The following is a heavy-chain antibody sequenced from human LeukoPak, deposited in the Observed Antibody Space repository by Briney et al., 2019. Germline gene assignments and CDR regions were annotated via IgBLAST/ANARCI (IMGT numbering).Heavy chain of an antibody. CDR1: GFTFSGSA. J-gene: IGHJ1*01. CDR3: ARYERGHFQH. CDR2: IRSKANSYAT. V-gene: IGHV3-73*01. D-gene: IGHD3-16*01. Sequence: PGGSLRLSCAASGFTFSGSAMHWVRQASGKGLEWVGRIRSKANSYATAYAASVKGRFTISRDDSKNTAYLQMNSLRAEDTAVYYCARYERGHFQHWGQGTLVTVSS.